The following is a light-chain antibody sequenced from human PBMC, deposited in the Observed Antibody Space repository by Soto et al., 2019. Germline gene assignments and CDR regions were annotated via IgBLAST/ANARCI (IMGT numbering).Light chain of an antibody. V-gene: IGKV3-20*01. CDR2: GAS. J-gene: IGKJ1*01. CDR1: QSIINNF. Sequence: EIVLTQSPGTLSLSPGEGVTLSCRASQSIINNFLAWYQQKPGQAPRLLIYGASSRATGIPDRFGGSGSGTDFTLTISRLEPEDFAVYYCQQYVSSPWTCGQGTKVEIK. CDR3: QQYVSSPWT.